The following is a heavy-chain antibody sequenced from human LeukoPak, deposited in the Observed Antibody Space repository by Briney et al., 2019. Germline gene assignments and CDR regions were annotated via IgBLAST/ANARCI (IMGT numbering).Heavy chain of an antibody. CDR2: IYTSGST. V-gene: IGHV4-61*02. CDR1: GGSTSSGSYY. Sequence: SETLSLTCTVSGGSTSSGSYYWSWIRQPAGKGLEWIGRIYTSGSTNYNPSLKSRVTISVDTSKNQFSLKLSSVTAADTAVYYCARGRDFDYWGQGTLVTVSS. CDR3: ARGRDFDY. J-gene: IGHJ4*02.